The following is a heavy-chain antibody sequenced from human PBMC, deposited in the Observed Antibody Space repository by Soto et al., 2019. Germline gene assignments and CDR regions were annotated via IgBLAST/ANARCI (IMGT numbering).Heavy chain of an antibody. Sequence: QVQLQESGPGLVKPSQTLSLTSTVSGGSISSGGYYWSWIHQHPGKGLEWIGYIYYSGSTYYNPSLKSRVTISVDTSKNQFSLKLSSVTAADTAVYYCARGGLLWFGELPNWFDPWGQGTLVTVSS. CDR1: GGSISSGGYY. CDR3: ARGGLLWFGELPNWFDP. J-gene: IGHJ5*02. D-gene: IGHD3-10*01. CDR2: IYYSGST. V-gene: IGHV4-31*03.